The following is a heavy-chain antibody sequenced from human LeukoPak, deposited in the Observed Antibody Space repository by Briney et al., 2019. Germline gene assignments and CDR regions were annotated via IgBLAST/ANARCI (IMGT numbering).Heavy chain of an antibody. Sequence: GGSLRLSCVASGFTFSSFGMSWVRQAPGKGPEWVSIISGSGGITYYADSVKGRFTISRDNSKNTLYLQMNSLRAEDTAVYYCAKKYSSSGYYFDSWGQGTLVTVSS. J-gene: IGHJ4*02. V-gene: IGHV3-23*01. CDR2: ISGSGGIT. D-gene: IGHD6-13*01. CDR3: AKKYSSSGYYFDS. CDR1: GFTFSSFG.